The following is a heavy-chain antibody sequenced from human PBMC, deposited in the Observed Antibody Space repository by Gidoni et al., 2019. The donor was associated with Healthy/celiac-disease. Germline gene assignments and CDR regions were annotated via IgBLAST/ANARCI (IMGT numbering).Heavy chain of an antibody. J-gene: IGHJ4*02. V-gene: IGHV3-21*01. CDR3: ARVRYNWNYVDY. CDR2: ISSSSSYI. CDR1: GFTFSSYI. Sequence: EVKLVASGGGLVTPGGSLRLACAASGFTFSSYILNWVRPAPGKGLEWVSSISSSSSYIYYADSVKGRFTLPRDNANTLLYLLMNSLSAEDTAVYYCARVRYNWNYVDYWGQGTLVTVSS. D-gene: IGHD1-20*01.